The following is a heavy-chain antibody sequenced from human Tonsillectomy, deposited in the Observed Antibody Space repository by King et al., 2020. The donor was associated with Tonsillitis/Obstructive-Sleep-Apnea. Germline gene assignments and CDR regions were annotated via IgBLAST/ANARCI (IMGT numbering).Heavy chain of an antibody. CDR2: ISSSSSTI. CDR3: ARGITMVRGVIFIY. D-gene: IGHD3-10*01. V-gene: IGHV3-48*02. CDR1: GFTFSGYS. Sequence: QLVQSGGGLVQTGGSLRLSCAASGFTFSGYSMNWVRQAPGEGLEWVSYISSSSSTIYYADSVKGQFTISRDNAKNSLYLQMNSLRDEDTAVYYCARGITMVRGVIFIYWGQGTLVTVSS. J-gene: IGHJ4*02.